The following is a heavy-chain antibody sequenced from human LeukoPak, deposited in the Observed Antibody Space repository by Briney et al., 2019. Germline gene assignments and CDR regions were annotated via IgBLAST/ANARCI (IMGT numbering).Heavy chain of an antibody. V-gene: IGHV3-53*04. Sequence: ETLSLTCAVYGGSFSGYYWSWIRQPPGKGLEWVSVIYSGGSTYYADSVKGRFTISRHNSKNTLYLQMNSLRAEDTAVYYCATRRVLGGQGTLVTVSS. J-gene: IGHJ4*02. CDR2: IYSGGST. CDR3: ATRRVL. CDR1: GGSFSGYY.